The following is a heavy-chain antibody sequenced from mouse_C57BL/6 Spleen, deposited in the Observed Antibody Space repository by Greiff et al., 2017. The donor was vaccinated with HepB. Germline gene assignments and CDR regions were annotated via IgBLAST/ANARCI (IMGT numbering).Heavy chain of an antibody. J-gene: IGHJ2*01. V-gene: IGHV1-74*01. D-gene: IGHD1-1*01. CDR3: ATSSSYYFDY. CDR2: IHPSDSDT. CDR1: GYTFTSYW. Sequence: QVHVKQPGAELVKPGASVKVSCKASGYTFTSYWMHWVKQRPGQGLEWIGRIHPSDSDTNYNQKFKGKATLTVDKSSSTAYMQLSSLTSEDSAVYYCATSSSYYFDYWGQGTTLTVSS.